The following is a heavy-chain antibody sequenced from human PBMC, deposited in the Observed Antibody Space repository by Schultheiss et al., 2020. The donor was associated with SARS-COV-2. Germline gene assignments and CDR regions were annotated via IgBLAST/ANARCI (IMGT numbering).Heavy chain of an antibody. Sequence: GGPLRLSCAASGFTFSSYVMSWVRQAPGRGLEWVAAISASGATTDYADSGEGRFTISRDNSKNTVYLQVNTLRAEDTAVYYCARGLTGIGFGDFMGMDVWGQGTTVTVSS. J-gene: IGHJ6*02. CDR2: ISASGATT. D-gene: IGHD3-10*01. CDR1: GFTFSSYV. V-gene: IGHV3-23*01. CDR3: ARGLTGIGFGDFMGMDV.